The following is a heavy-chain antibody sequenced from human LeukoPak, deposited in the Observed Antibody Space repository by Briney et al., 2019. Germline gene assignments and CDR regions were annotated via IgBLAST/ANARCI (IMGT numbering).Heavy chain of an antibody. CDR3: ARALGSYFDY. V-gene: IGHV3-74*01. D-gene: IGHD1-26*01. Sequence: GGSLRLSCAASGFTFSRDWMHWVRQAPGKGLVWVSRINSDGSSTNYADSMKGRFTISRDNAKNTLYLQVNSLRAEDAAVYYCARALGSYFDYWGQGALVTVSS. J-gene: IGHJ4*02. CDR2: INSDGSST. CDR1: GFTFSRDW.